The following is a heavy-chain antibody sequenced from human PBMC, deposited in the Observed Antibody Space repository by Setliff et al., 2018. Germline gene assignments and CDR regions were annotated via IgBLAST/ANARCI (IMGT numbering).Heavy chain of an antibody. CDR2: INHSGRT. J-gene: IGHJ4*02. Sequence: NPSETLSLTCAVYGGSFSAYYWSWVRQPPGKGLEWIGEINHSGRTTYNPSLKSRVTISVDTSKNQFSLKLNSVTAADTAVYFCARFGPLDLTGDWAFDNWGQGTLVTVSS. V-gene: IGHV4-34*01. D-gene: IGHD7-27*01. CDR3: ARFGPLDLTGDWAFDN. CDR1: GGSFSAYY.